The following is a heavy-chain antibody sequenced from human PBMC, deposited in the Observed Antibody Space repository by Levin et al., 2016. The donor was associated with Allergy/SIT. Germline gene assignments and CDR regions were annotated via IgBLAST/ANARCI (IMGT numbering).Heavy chain of an antibody. D-gene: IGHD2-15*01. CDR2: INHSGST. CDR3: ARGSSRYCSGGSCYPKYYYYYYGMDV. J-gene: IGHJ6*02. V-gene: IGHV4-34*01. Sequence: SETLSLTCAVYGGSFSGYYWSWIRQPPGKGLEWIGEINHSGSTNYNPSLKSRVTISVDTSKNQFSLKLSSVTAADTAVYYCARGSSRYCSGGSCYPKYYYYYYGMDVWGQGTTVTVSS. CDR1: GGSFSGYY.